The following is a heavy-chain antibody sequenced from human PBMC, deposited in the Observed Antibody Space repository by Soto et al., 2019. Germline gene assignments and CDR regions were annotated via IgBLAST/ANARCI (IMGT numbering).Heavy chain of an antibody. CDR3: ATTRGDYYDSSGPPRDAFDI. Sequence: GESLKISCKGSGYSFTSYWIGWVRQMPGKGLEWMGIIYPGDSDTRYSPSFQGQVTISADKSISTAYLQWSSLKASDTAMYYCATTRGDYYDSSGPPRDAFDIWGQRTMVTVSS. V-gene: IGHV5-51*01. CDR2: IYPGDSDT. J-gene: IGHJ3*02. CDR1: GYSFTSYW. D-gene: IGHD3-22*01.